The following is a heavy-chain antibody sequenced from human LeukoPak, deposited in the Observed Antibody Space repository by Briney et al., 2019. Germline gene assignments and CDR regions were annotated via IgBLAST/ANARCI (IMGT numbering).Heavy chain of an antibody. Sequence: ASVKVSCKLSGYSLTELSMHWVRQAPGKGLEWMGGFDPKNGETIYEQSFQGRVTMTEDTSTDTAYMYLSSLTSEDTAVYYCATDTHAVSTGSFDYWGQGTLVTVSS. CDR1: GYSLTELS. D-gene: IGHD1-1*01. V-gene: IGHV1-24*01. CDR2: FDPKNGET. CDR3: ATDTHAVSTGSFDY. J-gene: IGHJ4*02.